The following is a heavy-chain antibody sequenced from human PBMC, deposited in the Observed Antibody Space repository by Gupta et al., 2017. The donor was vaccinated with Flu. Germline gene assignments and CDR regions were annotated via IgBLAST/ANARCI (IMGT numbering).Heavy chain of an antibody. CDR2: IDNSGGT. CDR3: ARDNSGYPDH. V-gene: IGHV1-2*02. Sequence: QVQLVQSGAAVKKPGASVKVSCRASGYTFSGHYIHWVRQAPGQGLEWMGWIDNSGGTNYARKFQGRVTMTRDTAISTAYMELSSLISDDTGVYYCARDNSGYPDHWGQGTLVTVSP. CDR1: GYTFSGHY. D-gene: IGHD3-22*01. J-gene: IGHJ5*02.